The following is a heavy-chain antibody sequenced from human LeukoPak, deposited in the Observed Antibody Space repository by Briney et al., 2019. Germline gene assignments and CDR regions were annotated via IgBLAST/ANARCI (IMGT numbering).Heavy chain of an antibody. Sequence: SETLSLTCTVSGGSNYWSWIRQPPGKGLEWIAYIHYSGSPHYNPSLKSRVTISIDTSKNQLSLRLNSVTAADTAVYYCARHSNWNGGVDWFDPWGQGTQVTVSS. CDR2: IHYSGSP. CDR3: ARHSNWNGGVDWFDP. D-gene: IGHD1-20*01. V-gene: IGHV4-59*08. J-gene: IGHJ5*02. CDR1: GGSNY.